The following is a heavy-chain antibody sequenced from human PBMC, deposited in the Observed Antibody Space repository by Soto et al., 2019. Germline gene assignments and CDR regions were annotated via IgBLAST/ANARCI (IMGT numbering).Heavy chain of an antibody. D-gene: IGHD4-4*01. CDR2: ISYDGSNK. CDR3: AREGPVTTELYYFDY. V-gene: IGHV3-30-3*01. Sequence: QVQLVESGGGVVQPGRSLRLSCAASGFTFSSYAMHWVRQAPGKGLEWVAVISYDGSNKYYADSVKGRFTISRVNSKNTLYLQMNSLRAEDTAVYYCAREGPVTTELYYFDYWGQGTLVTVSS. J-gene: IGHJ4*02. CDR1: GFTFSSYA.